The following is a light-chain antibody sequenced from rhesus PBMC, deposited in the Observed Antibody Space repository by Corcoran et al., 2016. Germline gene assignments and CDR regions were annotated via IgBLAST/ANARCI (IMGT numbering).Light chain of an antibody. CDR1: EGISNN. Sequence: DIQMTQSPSSLSASVGDRVTITCKASEGISNNLAWYQQKPGKFPNLLIYGASTLQTGVPSSFSGSGFGKRFTLTINSLQPEDFATYYCQHGFGIPLTFGGGTKVEIK. CDR2: GAS. J-gene: IGKJ4*01. V-gene: IGKV1-33*02. CDR3: QHGFGIPLT.